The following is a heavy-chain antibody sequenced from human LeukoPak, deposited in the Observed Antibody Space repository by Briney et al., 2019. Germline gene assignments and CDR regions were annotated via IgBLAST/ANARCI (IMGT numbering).Heavy chain of an antibody. CDR1: GGTFSSYA. D-gene: IGHD3-10*01. CDR2: IIPIFGTA. J-gene: IGHJ6*02. V-gene: IGHV1-69*13. CDR3: ARGLTMVRGVIYYYGMDV. Sequence: SVTVSCKASGGTFSSYAISWVRQAPGQGLEWMGGIIPIFGTANYAQKFQGRVTITADESTSTAYMELSSLRSEDTAVYYCARGLTMVRGVIYYYGMDVWGQGTTVTVSS.